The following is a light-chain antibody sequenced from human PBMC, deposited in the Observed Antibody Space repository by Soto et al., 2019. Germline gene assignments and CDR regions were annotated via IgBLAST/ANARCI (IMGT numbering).Light chain of an antibody. CDR3: MQALQSLT. V-gene: IGKV2-28*01. CDR1: QSLLYNNTYNY. CDR2: FGS. Sequence: EIVMTQSPLTVPVTPGEPASIFCRSSQSLLYNNTYNYLDWYVQKPGQSPXXLIYFGSNRAPGVPDRLSGSGSGTDFTLKINRLEAEDAGTYYCMQALQSLTFGQGTRLEIK. J-gene: IGKJ5*01.